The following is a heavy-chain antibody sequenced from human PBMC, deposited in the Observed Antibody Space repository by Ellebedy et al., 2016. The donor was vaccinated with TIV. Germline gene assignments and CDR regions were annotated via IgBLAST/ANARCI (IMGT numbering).Heavy chain of an antibody. J-gene: IGHJ3*01. CDR1: GYTFTSYA. CDR2: INAGNGNT. CDR3: ARCSGWSPVDGFDF. Sequence: AASVKVSCKASGYTFTSYAMHWVRQAPGQRLEWMGWINAGNGNTKYSQKFQGRVTMTRDKSASTGHMELSSLRFEDTAVYYCARCSGWSPVDGFDFWGQGTMISVSS. D-gene: IGHD6-19*01. V-gene: IGHV1-3*01.